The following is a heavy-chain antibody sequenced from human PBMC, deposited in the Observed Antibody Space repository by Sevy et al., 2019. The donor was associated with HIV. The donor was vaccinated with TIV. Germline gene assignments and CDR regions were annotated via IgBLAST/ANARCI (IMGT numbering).Heavy chain of an antibody. Sequence: GGSLRLSCAVSGFTLTNEFFSWVRRAPGKVLEWVAVVYSGGATYYADSVKGRFTISGDKSKSTLYLQMKSLRAEDTAVYYCARVGYCRGGTCFSGFYYAMDVLGQGTSVTVSS. V-gene: IGHV3-53*01. CDR1: GFTLTNEF. CDR3: ARVGYCRGGTCFSGFYYAMDV. CDR2: VYSGGAT. J-gene: IGHJ6*02. D-gene: IGHD2-15*01.